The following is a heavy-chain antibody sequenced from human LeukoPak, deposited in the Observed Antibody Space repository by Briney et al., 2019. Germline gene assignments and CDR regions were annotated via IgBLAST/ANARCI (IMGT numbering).Heavy chain of an antibody. V-gene: IGHV4-34*01. Sequence: SETLSLTCAVYGGSFSGYYWSWIRQPPGKGLEWIGEINHSGSTNYNPSLKSRVTISVDTSKNQFSLKLSSVTAADTAVYYCARMNYVSSGWGAPFDDWGQGTLVTVSS. J-gene: IGHJ4*02. D-gene: IGHD1-7*01. CDR1: GGSFSGYY. CDR3: ARMNYVSSGWGAPFDD. CDR2: INHSGST.